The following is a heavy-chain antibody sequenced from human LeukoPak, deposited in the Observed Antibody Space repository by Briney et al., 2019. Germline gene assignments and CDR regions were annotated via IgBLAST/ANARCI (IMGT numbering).Heavy chain of an antibody. CDR1: GFSVSSFG. CDR2: ISLNGETT. CDR3: AQGFSSGWYPY. V-gene: IGHV3-23*01. Sequence: GGSLRLSCAVSGFSVSSFGMSWVRPAPGEGLEWISAISLNGETTWYADSVKGRFTISRDNSKNTLYLQLTSLRAEDTAVYYCAQGFSSGWYPYWGQGSLVSVSS. D-gene: IGHD6-19*01. J-gene: IGHJ4*02.